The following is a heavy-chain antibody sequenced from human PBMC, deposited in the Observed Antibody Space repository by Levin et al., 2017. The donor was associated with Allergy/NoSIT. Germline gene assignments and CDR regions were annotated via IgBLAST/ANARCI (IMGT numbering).Heavy chain of an antibody. CDR1: GGSISSSSYY. CDR3: ARHWDYGDYLGAFDI. D-gene: IGHD4-17*01. CDR2: IYYSGST. J-gene: IGHJ3*02. Sequence: PSETLSLTCTVSGGSISSSSYYWGWIRQPPGKGLEWIGSIYYSGSTYYNPSLKSRVTISVDTSKNQFSLKLSSVTAADTAVYYCARHWDYGDYLGAFDIWGQGTMVTVSS. V-gene: IGHV4-39*01.